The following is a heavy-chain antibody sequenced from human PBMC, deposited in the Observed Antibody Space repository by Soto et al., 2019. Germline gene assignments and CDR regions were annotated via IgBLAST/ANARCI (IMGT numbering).Heavy chain of an antibody. CDR2: IYHSGST. D-gene: IGHD5-18*01. CDR3: ARHLPIQLWLRPDYYYYMDV. Sequence: SETLSLTCAVYGGSFSGYSWSWIRQPPGKGLEWIGEIYHSGSTSYNPSLKSRVTISVDTSKNQFSLKLSSVTAADTAVYYCARHLPIQLWLRPDYYYYMDVWGKGTTVTVSS. J-gene: IGHJ6*03. V-gene: IGHV4-34*01. CDR1: GGSFSGYS.